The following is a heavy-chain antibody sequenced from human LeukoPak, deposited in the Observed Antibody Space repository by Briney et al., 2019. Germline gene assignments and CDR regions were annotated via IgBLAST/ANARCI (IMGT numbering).Heavy chain of an antibody. CDR3: ARERGYSYGYSDY. CDR1: GFAFNTYS. Sequence: GGSLRLSCAASGFAFNTYSMNWVRQAPGKGLEWVSSISSSSNYIYYADSVKGRFTISRDNAKNSLYLQMNSLRAEDTAVYYCARERGYSYGYSDYWGQGTLVTVSS. J-gene: IGHJ4*02. V-gene: IGHV3-21*01. D-gene: IGHD5-18*01. CDR2: ISSSSNYI.